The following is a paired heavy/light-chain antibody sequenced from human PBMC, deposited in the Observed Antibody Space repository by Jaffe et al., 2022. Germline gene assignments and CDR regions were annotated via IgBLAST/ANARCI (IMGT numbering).Heavy chain of an antibody. CDR1: GFKFNNYG. CDR3: AKAIGGVPGPRTLDY. CDR2: IRYDGSNK. J-gene: IGHJ4*02. D-gene: IGHD2-8*02. V-gene: IGHV3-30*02. Sequence: QVQLVESGGGVVQPGGSLTLSCAASGFKFNNYGIHWVRQAPGKGLDWVAFIRYDGSNKYYADSVKGRFTISRDNFKNTLYLQMNSLRAEDTAVYYCAKAIGGVPGPRTLDYWGQGTLVTVSS.
Light chain of an antibody. CDR2: DVT. CDR3: SSYTSSNTPHVE. J-gene: IGLJ2*01. V-gene: IGLV2-14*03. CDR1: SSDVGGYNY. Sequence: QSALTQPASVSGSPGQSITISCTGTSSDVGGYNYVSWYQQHPGKAPKLMIYDVTNRPSGVSNRFSGSKSGNTASLTISGLQAEDEADYYCSSYTSSNTPHVEFGGGTKLTVL.